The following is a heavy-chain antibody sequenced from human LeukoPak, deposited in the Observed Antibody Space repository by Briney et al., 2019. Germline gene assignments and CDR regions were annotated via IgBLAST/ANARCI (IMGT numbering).Heavy chain of an antibody. V-gene: IGHV4-38-2*02. Sequence: PSETLSLTCTVSGYSISSGYYWGWIRQPPGKGLEWIGSIYHSGSAYYNPSLKSRVTISVDTSKNQFSLKLTSVTAADTAVYYCATTITVTTGYWGQGTLVTVS. D-gene: IGHD4-17*01. CDR1: GYSISSGYY. CDR3: ATTITVTTGY. CDR2: IYHSGSA. J-gene: IGHJ4*02.